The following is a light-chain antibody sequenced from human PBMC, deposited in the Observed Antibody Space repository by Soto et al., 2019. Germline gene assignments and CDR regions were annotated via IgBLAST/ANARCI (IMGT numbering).Light chain of an antibody. J-gene: IGKJ2*01. Sequence: DIQMTQSPSSVSASVGDRVTITCRASQGISSWLAWYQKKPGKAPKHLIYAASSLQSGVPSRFSGSGSGTDFTLTISSLQPEDFATYYCQQANSFLYTFGQGTKLEIK. CDR1: QGISSW. CDR3: QQANSFLYT. V-gene: IGKV1-12*01. CDR2: AAS.